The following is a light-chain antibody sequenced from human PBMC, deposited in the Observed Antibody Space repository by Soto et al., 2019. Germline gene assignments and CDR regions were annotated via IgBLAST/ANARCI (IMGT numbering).Light chain of an antibody. V-gene: IGKV3-20*01. CDR2: GAS. J-gene: IGKJ5*01. CDR1: QSVSSNF. CDR3: QYYGNSRIT. Sequence: EIVWTQSPGTLSLSPGERATLSCRASQSVSSNFLAWYQQKPGQAPRLLIYGASNRATGIPDRFSGSGSGTDFTLTINRLEPEDFVVYYCQYYGNSRITFGQGTRLEIK.